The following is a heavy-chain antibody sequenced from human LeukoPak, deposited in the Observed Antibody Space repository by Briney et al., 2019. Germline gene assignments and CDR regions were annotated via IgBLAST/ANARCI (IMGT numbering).Heavy chain of an antibody. CDR3: ARGTRVPDY. J-gene: IGHJ4*02. CDR2: ISTGSSAYT. CDR1: GFTFSDYY. Sequence: GGSLRLSCAASGFTFSDYYMSWIRQAPGKGLEWVSFISTGSSAYTVFADSVKGRFTISRDNAKNSQYLQLDSLRAEDTAVYYCARGTRVPDYWGQGTLVTVSS. D-gene: IGHD3-10*01. V-gene: IGHV3-11*05.